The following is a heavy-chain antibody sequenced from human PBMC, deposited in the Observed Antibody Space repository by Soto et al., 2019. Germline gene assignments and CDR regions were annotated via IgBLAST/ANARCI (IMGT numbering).Heavy chain of an antibody. V-gene: IGHV4-34*01. CDR3: ARDPYDIWSGYSKFDP. CDR1: GGSFSGYY. J-gene: IGHJ5*02. Sequence: SETLSLTCAVYGGSFSGYYWSWIRQPPGKGLEWIGEINHSGSTNYNPSLKSRVTISVDTSKNQFSLKLSSVTAADTAVYYCARDPYDIWSGYSKFDPWGQGTLVTVSS. D-gene: IGHD3-3*01. CDR2: INHSGST.